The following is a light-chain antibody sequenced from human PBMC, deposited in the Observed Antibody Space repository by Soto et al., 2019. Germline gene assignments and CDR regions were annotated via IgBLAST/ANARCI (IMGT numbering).Light chain of an antibody. V-gene: IGKV1-5*01. CDR1: QTISTY. Sequence: EIRMYQSPSSLSASIRDRVTITCRTSQTISTYLAWYQQKPGKAPYLLISDVSSLERGVPSRFSGSGSGTEFTLTISSMQPDDFATFYCQQYNGYSRTFGQGTKVDIK. CDR3: QQYNGYSRT. CDR2: DVS. J-gene: IGKJ1*01.